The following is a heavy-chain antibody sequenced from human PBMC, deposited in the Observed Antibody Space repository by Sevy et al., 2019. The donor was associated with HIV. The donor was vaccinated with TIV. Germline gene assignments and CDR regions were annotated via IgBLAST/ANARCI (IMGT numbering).Heavy chain of an antibody. CDR2: MTSSGSYI. Sequence: GGSLRLSCAASGFTFSTSTMNWVRQAPGKGLEWVSLMTSSGSYILYADSAKGRFTISRDNAKNSVFLQMNSLRVEDTAVYYCVRDGWNYWGQGTLVTDSS. V-gene: IGHV3-21*01. D-gene: IGHD2-15*01. CDR1: GFTFSTST. CDR3: VRDGWNY. J-gene: IGHJ4*02.